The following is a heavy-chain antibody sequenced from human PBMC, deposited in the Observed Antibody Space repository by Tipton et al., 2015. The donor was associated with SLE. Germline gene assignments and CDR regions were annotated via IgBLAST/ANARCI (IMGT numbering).Heavy chain of an antibody. J-gene: IGHJ4*02. V-gene: IGHV3-7*01. D-gene: IGHD3-3*01. Sequence: SLRLSCAASGFTFSSYWMSWVRQAPGKGLEWVANIKQDGSEKNYVDSVKGRFTISRDNAKNSLYLQMNSLRVEDTAVYYCARDHNDFWSGYSDYWGQGTLVTVSS. CDR2: IKQDGSEK. CDR3: ARDHNDFWSGYSDY. CDR1: GFTFSSYW.